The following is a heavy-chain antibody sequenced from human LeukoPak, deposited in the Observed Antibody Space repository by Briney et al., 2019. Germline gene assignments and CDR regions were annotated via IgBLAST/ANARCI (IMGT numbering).Heavy chain of an antibody. CDR1: GYTFTGYY. Sequence: ASVKVSCKASGYTFTGYYLHWVRQAPGQGLEWMGWINPNNGGTKHAQKFQGRFTMSRDTSISTAYMELSRLTSDDTAVYYCARDPAKTYYYDPWSQGTLVTVSS. CDR2: INPNNGGT. V-gene: IGHV1-2*02. CDR3: ARDPAKTYYYDP. D-gene: IGHD3-22*01. J-gene: IGHJ4*02.